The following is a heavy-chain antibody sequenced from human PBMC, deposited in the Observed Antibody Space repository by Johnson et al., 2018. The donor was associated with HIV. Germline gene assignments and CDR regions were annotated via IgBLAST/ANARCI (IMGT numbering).Heavy chain of an antibody. CDR3: TRVPTYYYGSGPTADAFDI. CDR1: GFTFGDYA. D-gene: IGHD3-10*01. Sequence: VQLVESGGDLVQPGRSLRLSCTGSGFTFGDYAMSWFRQPPGKGLEWVAFIRSKTYGGTTEYAESVKGRFTISRDDSKNIAHLQMNSLKSEDTAVYYCTRVPTYYYGSGPTADAFDICGQGTMVTVSS. CDR2: IRSKTYGGTT. J-gene: IGHJ3*02. V-gene: IGHV3-49*03.